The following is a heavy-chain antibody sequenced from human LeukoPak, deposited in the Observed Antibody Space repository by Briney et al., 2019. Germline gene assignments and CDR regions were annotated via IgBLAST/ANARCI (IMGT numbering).Heavy chain of an antibody. J-gene: IGHJ4*02. CDR1: GFTFSDYY. Sequence: PGGSLRLSCAASGFTFSDYYMSWIRQAPGEGLKWVSYISSSGSTIDYADSVKGRFTMPRDNAKNSLYLQMNSLRAEDTAVYYCARSRIAAASPVGYWGQGTLVTVSS. CDR3: ARSRIAAASPVGY. V-gene: IGHV3-11*04. CDR2: ISSSGSTI. D-gene: IGHD6-13*01.